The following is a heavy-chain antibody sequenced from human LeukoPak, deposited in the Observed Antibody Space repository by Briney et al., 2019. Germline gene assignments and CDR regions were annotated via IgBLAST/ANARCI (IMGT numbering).Heavy chain of an antibody. J-gene: IGHJ6*02. D-gene: IGHD3-10*01. CDR2: ISSSANTI. V-gene: IGHV3-48*02. CDR3: AIRTGYYGSGSPHGMDV. CDR1: GFIFSSYS. Sequence: PGGSLRLSCAASGFIFSSYSMNWVRQAPGKGLEWVSYISSSANTIYYADSVKGRFTISRDNAKNSLYLQMDSLRDEDTAVYYCAIRTGYYGSGSPHGMDVWGQGTLVTVSS.